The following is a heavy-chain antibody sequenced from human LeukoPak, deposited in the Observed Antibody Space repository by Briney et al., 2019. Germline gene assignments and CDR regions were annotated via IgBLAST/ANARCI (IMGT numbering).Heavy chain of an antibody. J-gene: IGHJ3*02. CDR1: GFTFSSYW. Sequence: GGSLRLSCAASGFTFSSYWMSWVRQAPGEGLEWVANIKQDGSEKYYVDSVKGRFTISRDNAKNSLYLQMNSLRAEDTAVYYCASSWSGDAFDIWGQGTMVTVSS. V-gene: IGHV3-7*01. CDR2: IKQDGSEK. D-gene: IGHD3-10*01. CDR3: ASSWSGDAFDI.